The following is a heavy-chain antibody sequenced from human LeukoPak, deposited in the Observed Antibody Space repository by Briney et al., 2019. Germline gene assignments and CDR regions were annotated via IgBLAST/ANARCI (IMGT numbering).Heavy chain of an antibody. D-gene: IGHD3-22*01. CDR2: ISSCSSYI. Sequence: GGSLRLSCAASGFTFSSYSMNWVRQAPGKGLEWVSSISSCSSYIYYADSVKGRFTISRDNAKNSLYLQMNSLRAEDTAVYYCARDQSYYYDSSGYYVSYWGQGTLVTVSS. V-gene: IGHV3-21*01. CDR1: GFTFSSYS. CDR3: ARDQSYYYDSSGYYVSY. J-gene: IGHJ4*02.